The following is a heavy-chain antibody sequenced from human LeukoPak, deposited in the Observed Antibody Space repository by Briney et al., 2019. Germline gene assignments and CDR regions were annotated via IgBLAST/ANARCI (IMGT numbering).Heavy chain of an antibody. CDR1: GFTFSSYW. CDR3: ARDYPYVRYFDWLQPYYYYYYMDV. Sequence: GGSLRLSCAASGFTFSSYWMSWVRQAPGKGLEWVANIKQDGSEKYYVDSVKGRFTISRDNAKNSLYLQMNSLRAEDTAVYYCARDYPYVRYFDWLQPYYYYYYMDVWGKGTTVTVSS. J-gene: IGHJ6*03. CDR2: IKQDGSEK. D-gene: IGHD3-9*01. V-gene: IGHV3-7*01.